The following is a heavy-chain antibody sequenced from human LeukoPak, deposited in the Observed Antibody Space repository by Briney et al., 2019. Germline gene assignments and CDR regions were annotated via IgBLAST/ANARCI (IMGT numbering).Heavy chain of an antibody. CDR1: GFTFSSYT. V-gene: IGHV3-30*04. CDR2: ISSDGSNK. Sequence: GGSLRHSCAASGFTFSSYTIHWVRQAPGKGLEWVALISSDGSNKFYANSVKGRFTISRDNSKKTVYLQMNSLRGEDTAVYSCARGATNDFWSGYGWFDPWGQGTLVTVSS. CDR3: ARGATNDFWSGYGWFDP. J-gene: IGHJ5*02. D-gene: IGHD3-3*01.